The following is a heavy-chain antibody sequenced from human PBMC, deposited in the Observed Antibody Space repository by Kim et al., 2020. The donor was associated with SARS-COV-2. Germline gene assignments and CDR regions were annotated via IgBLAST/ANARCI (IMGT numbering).Heavy chain of an antibody. V-gene: IGHV1-46*01. Sequence: ASVKVSCKAAGYTFTSYYMHWVRQAPGQGLEWMGIINPSGGSTSYAQKFQGRVTITRDTSTSTVYMELSSLRSEDTAVYYCARDQAVTIQYYYYGMDVWGQGTTVTVSS. D-gene: IGHD1-1*01. J-gene: IGHJ6*02. CDR1: GYTFTSYY. CDR2: INPSGGST. CDR3: ARDQAVTIQYYYYGMDV.